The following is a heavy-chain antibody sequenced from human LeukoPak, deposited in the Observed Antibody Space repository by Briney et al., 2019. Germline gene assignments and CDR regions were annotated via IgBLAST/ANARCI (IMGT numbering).Heavy chain of an antibody. Sequence: ASVKVSCKAFNYTFTDYGISWVRKAPGQGLEWLGWVNAYNGKTNHAQKLQGRVTMTTDTSTRTVYMQLTSLRSDDTAVYYCARAKNVLFSSYFYYYIDAWGKGTTVTVSS. V-gene: IGHV1-18*01. J-gene: IGHJ6*03. CDR3: ARAKNVLFSSYFYYYIDA. D-gene: IGHD2/OR15-2a*01. CDR2: VNAYNGKT. CDR1: NYTFTDYG.